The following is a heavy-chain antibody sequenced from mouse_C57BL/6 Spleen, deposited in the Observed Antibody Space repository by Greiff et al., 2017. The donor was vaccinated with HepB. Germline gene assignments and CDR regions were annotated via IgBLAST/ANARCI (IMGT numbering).Heavy chain of an antibody. Sequence: QVQLQQSGAELARPGASVKMSCKASGYTFTSYTMHWVKQRPGQGLEWIGYINPSSGYTKYNQKFKDKATLTADKSSSTAYMQLSSLTSEDSAVYYCARSGVYPIYFDYWGQGTTLTVSS. V-gene: IGHV1-4*01. CDR2: INPSSGYT. CDR3: ARSGVYPIYFDY. CDR1: GYTFTSYT. J-gene: IGHJ2*01. D-gene: IGHD2-1*01.